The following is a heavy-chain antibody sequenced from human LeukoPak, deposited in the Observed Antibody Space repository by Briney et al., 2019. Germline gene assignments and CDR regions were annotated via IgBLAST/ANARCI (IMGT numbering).Heavy chain of an antibody. CDR2: IYSGGST. CDR3: ARENYGDWLDY. Sequence: PGGSLRLSCAASGLIVASNYMSWVRQAPGKGLEWVSVIYSGGSTYYADSVKGRFTISRDNSKNMLYLQMNSLRAEDTAVYYCARENYGDWLDYWGQGTLVTVSS. CDR1: GLIVASNY. D-gene: IGHD4-17*01. V-gene: IGHV3-53*01. J-gene: IGHJ4*02.